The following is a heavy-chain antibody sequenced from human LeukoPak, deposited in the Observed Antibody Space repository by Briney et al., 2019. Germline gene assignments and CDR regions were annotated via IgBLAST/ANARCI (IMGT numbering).Heavy chain of an antibody. Sequence: PFGTPSPPPAVFGGGFSGYYLSWVRPPPREGVGLIGEINHSGSTNYNPSLKSRVTISVDTSKNQFSLKLSSVTAADTAVYYCARAGWLRTKGYFDYWGQGTLVTVSS. CDR3: ARAGWLRTKGYFDY. J-gene: IGHJ4*02. V-gene: IGHV4-34*01. D-gene: IGHD5-12*01. CDR2: INHSGST. CDR1: GGGFSGYY.